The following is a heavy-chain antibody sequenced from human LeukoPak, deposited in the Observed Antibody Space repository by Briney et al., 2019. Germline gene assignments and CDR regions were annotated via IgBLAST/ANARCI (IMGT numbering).Heavy chain of an antibody. CDR3: ASPGTTVTTRNAFDI. CDR1: GYSFTAYW. J-gene: IGHJ3*02. V-gene: IGHV3-74*01. D-gene: IGHD4-17*01. CDR2: INTDGSST. Sequence: GESLKISCEASGYSFTAYWIGWVRQMPGKGLEWASRINTDGSSTRYADSVKGRFTISRDNAKDTLYLQMNNLRAEDTAVYYCASPGTTVTTRNAFDIWGQGTMVTVSS.